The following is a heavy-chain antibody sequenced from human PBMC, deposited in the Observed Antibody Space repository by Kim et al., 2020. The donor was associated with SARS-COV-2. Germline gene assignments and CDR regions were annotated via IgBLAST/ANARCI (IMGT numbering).Heavy chain of an antibody. Sequence: ASVKVFCKASGYTFTGYYMHWVRQAPGQGLEWMGRINPNSGGTNYAQKFQGRVTMTRDTSISTAYMELSRLRSDDTAVYYCARAAWGSGRGGYYMDGWGKGTTVTVSS. D-gene: IGHD6-19*01. CDR1: GYTFTGYY. CDR3: ARAAWGSGRGGYYMDG. J-gene: IGHJ6*03. V-gene: IGHV1-2*06. CDR2: INPNSGGT.